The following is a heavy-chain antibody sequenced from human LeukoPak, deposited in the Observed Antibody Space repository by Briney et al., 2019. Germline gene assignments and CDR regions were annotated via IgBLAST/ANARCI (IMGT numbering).Heavy chain of an antibody. J-gene: IGHJ4*02. V-gene: IGHV4-4*07. D-gene: IGHD6-13*01. CDR2: IYPSGST. Sequence: SETLSLTCTVSRGSISGYYWNWIRQPAGRGLEWIGRIYPSGSTNYNPSLKSRVSILVDRSKRQFSLKLSSVTAADTAMYYCASSAGSFFPFVYWGQGTLVTVSS. CDR3: ASSAGSFFPFVY. CDR1: RGSISGYY.